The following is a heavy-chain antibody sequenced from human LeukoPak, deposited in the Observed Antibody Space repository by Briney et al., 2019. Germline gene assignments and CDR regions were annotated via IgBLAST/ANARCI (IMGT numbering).Heavy chain of an antibody. J-gene: IGHJ6*03. CDR3: AREVVPAPYHYYYYYYMDV. V-gene: IGHV3-7*01. Sequence: GGSLRLSCAASGFTFSSYWMSWVRQAPGKGLEWVANIKQDGSEKYYVDSVKGRFTISRDNAKNSLYLQMNSLRAEDTAVYYCAREVVPAPYHYYYYYYMDVWGKGTTVTVSS. CDR1: GFTFSSYW. D-gene: IGHD2-2*01. CDR2: IKQDGSEK.